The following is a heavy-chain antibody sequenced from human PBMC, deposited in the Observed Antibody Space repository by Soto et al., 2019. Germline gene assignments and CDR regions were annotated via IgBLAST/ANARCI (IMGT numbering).Heavy chain of an antibody. CDR1: GLIFSGSA. J-gene: IGHJ6*02. Sequence: PWGSLTLSCTASGLIFSGSAIHWVRQASGKGLEWVGRIRSRANNYATSSAASVKGRFFFSRDDSKNTAYLQMNTLKTEDTAAYYCSRGQGAAIGDYYYHGMDVWRQGTTVTVSS. CDR2: IRSRANNYAT. V-gene: IGHV3-73*01. CDR3: SRGQGAAIGDYYYHGMDV. D-gene: IGHD2-2*02.